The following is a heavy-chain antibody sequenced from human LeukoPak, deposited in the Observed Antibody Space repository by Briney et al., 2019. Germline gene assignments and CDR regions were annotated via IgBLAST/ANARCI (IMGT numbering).Heavy chain of an antibody. J-gene: IGHJ4*02. Sequence: GGSLRLSCAASGFIFNYYSMNWVRQAPGKGLEWVSYISSSSSSIYYADSVKSRFTISRDNAKNSLYLQMNSLRDEDTAVYYCTKESVTYLDYWGQGTLVTVSS. D-gene: IGHD2-21*02. V-gene: IGHV3-48*02. CDR2: ISSSSSSI. CDR1: GFIFNYYS. CDR3: TKESVTYLDY.